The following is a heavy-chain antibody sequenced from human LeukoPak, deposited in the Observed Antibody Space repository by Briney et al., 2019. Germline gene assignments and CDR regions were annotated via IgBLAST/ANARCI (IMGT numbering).Heavy chain of an antibody. CDR1: GYSFTSYW. CDR3: ARLSSKGSSAAGTFFDY. V-gene: IGHV5-10-1*01. CDR2: TDPSDSYT. Sequence: GESLKISCKGSGYSFTSYWISWVRQMPGKGLEWMGRTDPSDSYTNYSPSFQGHVTISADKSISTAYLQWSSLKASDTAMYYCARLSSKGSSAAGTFFDYWGQGTLVTVSS. J-gene: IGHJ4*02. D-gene: IGHD6-13*01.